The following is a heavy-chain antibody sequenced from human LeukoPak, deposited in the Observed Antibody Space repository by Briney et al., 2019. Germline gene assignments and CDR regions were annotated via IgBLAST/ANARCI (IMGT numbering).Heavy chain of an antibody. CDR2: ISSNGGTT. Sequence: GGSLRLSCSASRFTFNTYAMHWVRQAPGKGREYVSAISSNGGTTNYADSVRGRFTISRDNSKNTLYLQLSALRAEDTALYYCVGYASGSYKVDYWGQGTLVIVSS. D-gene: IGHD3-10*01. J-gene: IGHJ4*02. CDR1: RFTFNTYA. CDR3: VGYASGSYKVDY. V-gene: IGHV3-64D*06.